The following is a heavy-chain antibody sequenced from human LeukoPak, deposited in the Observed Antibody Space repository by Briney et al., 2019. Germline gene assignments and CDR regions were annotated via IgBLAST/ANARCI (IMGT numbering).Heavy chain of an antibody. J-gene: IGHJ5*02. Sequence: GGSLRLSCGSTAFNFTAYWMHWVRQDPRQGLLWVARINSDGTTTNYADSVKGRFTISRNNAKNTLFLQMNSLRAEDTAVYFCAVSNGGYGPWGQGALVTVSS. CDR3: AVSNGGYGP. CDR2: INSDGTTT. CDR1: AFNFTAYW. D-gene: IGHD5-12*01. V-gene: IGHV3-74*01.